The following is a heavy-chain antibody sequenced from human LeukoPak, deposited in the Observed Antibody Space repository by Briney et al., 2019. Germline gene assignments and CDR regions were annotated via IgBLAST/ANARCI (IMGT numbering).Heavy chain of an antibody. J-gene: IGHJ5*02. CDR3: AKDSTFDP. CDR1: GFTFNSYS. Sequence: GSLRLFCAAFGFTFNSYSMSWVRQASGKGLEWVSAISGSGGSTYYADSVKGRFTISRDNSKNTLYLQMNSLRAEDTAVYYCAKDSTFDPWGQGTLVTVSS. CDR2: ISGSGGST. V-gene: IGHV3-23*01.